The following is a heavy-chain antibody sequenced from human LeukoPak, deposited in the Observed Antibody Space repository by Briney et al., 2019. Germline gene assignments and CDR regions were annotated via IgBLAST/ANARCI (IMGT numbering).Heavy chain of an antibody. Sequence: PGTSLRLSCAASGFTFSRYAMHWVRQVPGKGLEWVAVISYDGTNKYYADSVKGRFTISRDNSKNTLYLQMSSLRAEDTAVYYCANQARRTGYYFDNWGQGTLVTVSS. CDR3: ANQARRTGYYFDN. J-gene: IGHJ4*02. CDR1: GFTFSRYA. CDR2: ISYDGTNK. V-gene: IGHV3-30*04.